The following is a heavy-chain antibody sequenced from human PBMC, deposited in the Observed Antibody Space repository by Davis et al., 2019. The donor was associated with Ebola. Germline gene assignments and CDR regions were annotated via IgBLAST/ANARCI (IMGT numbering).Heavy chain of an antibody. CDR3: ARDLGMVKSYYFDY. CDR1: GYTFTGYY. D-gene: IGHD5-18*01. J-gene: IGHJ4*02. V-gene: IGHV1-2*02. CDR2: INPNSGDT. Sequence: AASVKVSCKASGYTFTGYYMHWVRQAPGQGLEWMGWINPNSGDTNYAQKFQGRVTMTTDTSTSTAYMELRSLRSDDTAVYYCARDLGMVKSYYFDYWGQGTLVTVSS.